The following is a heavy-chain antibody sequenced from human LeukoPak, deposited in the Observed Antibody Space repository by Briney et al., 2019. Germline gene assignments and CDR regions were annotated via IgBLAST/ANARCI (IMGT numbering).Heavy chain of an antibody. CDR2: IYYSGST. Sequence: MTSETLSLTCTVSGGSISSSSYYWGWIRQPPGKGLEWIGSIYYSGSTYYNPSLKSRVTISVDTSKNQFSLKLSSVTAADTAVYYCARRGSGWYYFDYWGQGTLVTVSS. J-gene: IGHJ4*02. D-gene: IGHD6-19*01. CDR3: ARRGSGWYYFDY. CDR1: GGSISSSSYY. V-gene: IGHV4-39*01.